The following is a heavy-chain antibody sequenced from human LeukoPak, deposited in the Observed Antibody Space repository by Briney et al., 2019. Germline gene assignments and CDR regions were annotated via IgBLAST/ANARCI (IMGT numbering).Heavy chain of an antibody. D-gene: IGHD4-11*01. CDR1: GFTFSSYA. Sequence: GGSLRLSCAASGFTFSSYAMSWVRQAPGKGLEWVSAISGSGGSTYYADSVKGRFTISRDNSKNTLYLQMNSLRAEDTAVYYCAKDLYSYYYYYYMDVWGKGTMVTVSS. CDR2: ISGSGGST. CDR3: AKDLYSYYYYYYMDV. J-gene: IGHJ6*03. V-gene: IGHV3-23*01.